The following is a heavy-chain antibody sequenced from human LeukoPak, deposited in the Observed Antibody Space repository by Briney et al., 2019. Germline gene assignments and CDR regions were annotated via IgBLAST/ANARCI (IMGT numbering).Heavy chain of an antibody. D-gene: IGHD1-26*01. Sequence: GGSLRLSCAASGFIFSSYWMSWVRQAPGKGLEWVANIKEDGGEIYYVDSVKGRFSISRDNAKRSLYLQMDSLRAEDTAVYYCAKDRASGSYNRYFQHWGQGTLVTVSS. J-gene: IGHJ1*01. CDR3: AKDRASGSYNRYFQH. V-gene: IGHV3-7*01. CDR2: IKEDGGEI. CDR1: GFIFSSYW.